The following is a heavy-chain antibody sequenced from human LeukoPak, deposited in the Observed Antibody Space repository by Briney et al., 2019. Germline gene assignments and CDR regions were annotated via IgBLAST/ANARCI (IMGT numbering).Heavy chain of an antibody. CDR2: IIPILGIA. CDR3: AREVTMVRGVMDAFDI. V-gene: IGHV1-69*04. J-gene: IGHJ3*02. Sequence: SVKVSCKASGGTFSSYAISWVRQAPGQGLEWMGRIIPILGIANYAQKFQGRVTITADKSTSTAYMELSSLRSEDTAVYYCAREVTMVRGVMDAFDIWGQGTMVTVSS. CDR1: GGTFSSYA. D-gene: IGHD3-10*01.